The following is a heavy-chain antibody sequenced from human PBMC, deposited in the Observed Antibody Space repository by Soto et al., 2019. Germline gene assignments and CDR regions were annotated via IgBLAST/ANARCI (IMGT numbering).Heavy chain of an antibody. Sequence: EVQLVESGGGLVQPGRSLRLSCAASGFTFDDYAMHWVRQAPGKGLEWVSGISWNSGSIGYADSVKGRFTISRDNAKNSLYLQMNSLRAEDTALYYCAKDIVLMVYTRGYFDLWGRGTLVTVSS. J-gene: IGHJ2*01. CDR2: ISWNSGSI. D-gene: IGHD2-8*01. CDR1: GFTFDDYA. CDR3: AKDIVLMVYTRGYFDL. V-gene: IGHV3-9*01.